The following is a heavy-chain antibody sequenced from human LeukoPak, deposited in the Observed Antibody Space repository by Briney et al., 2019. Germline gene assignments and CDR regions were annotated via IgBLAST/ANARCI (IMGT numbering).Heavy chain of an antibody. Sequence: LPGGSLRLSCAASGFTFSSYAMSWVRQAPGKGLEWVSAISGSGGSTYYADSVKGRFTISRDNSKNPLYLQMNSLRAEDTAVYYCAKDGVVGATTSSYYFDYWGQGTLVTVSS. CDR3: AKDGVVGATTSSYYFDY. D-gene: IGHD1-26*01. V-gene: IGHV3-23*01. CDR1: GFTFSSYA. J-gene: IGHJ4*02. CDR2: ISGSGGST.